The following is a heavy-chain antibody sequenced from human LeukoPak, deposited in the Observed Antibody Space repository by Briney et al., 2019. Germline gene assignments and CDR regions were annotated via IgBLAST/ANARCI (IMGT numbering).Heavy chain of an antibody. J-gene: IGHJ4*02. Sequence: GGSLRLSCAASGFTFSTYAMSWVRRAPGKGLEWLSVVSGSGSVSYHIDSVKGRFTISRDNAKNSLYLQMNSLKAEDTAVYYCARVRVIVGAPGVFDYWGQGTLVTVSS. CDR2: VSGSGSVS. V-gene: IGHV3-23*01. D-gene: IGHD1-26*01. CDR3: ARVRVIVGAPGVFDY. CDR1: GFTFSTYA.